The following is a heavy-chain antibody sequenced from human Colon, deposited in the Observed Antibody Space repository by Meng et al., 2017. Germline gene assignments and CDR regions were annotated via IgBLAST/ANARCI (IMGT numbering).Heavy chain of an antibody. CDR1: GLSLSIHG. CDR2: TWYDGTSE. D-gene: IGHD3-3*01. CDR3: VGDESADFDS. Sequence: LVAYGGGVVQPGQSLSLFRAAYGLSLSIHGMHWVRRAPSKGLEWVSITWYDGTSEYSPGSVRGRFPSSRDNSKNTLSLQMHNLRVEHSPVYYCVGDESADFDSWGQGVLVTVSS. V-gene: IGHV3-33*08. J-gene: IGHJ4*02.